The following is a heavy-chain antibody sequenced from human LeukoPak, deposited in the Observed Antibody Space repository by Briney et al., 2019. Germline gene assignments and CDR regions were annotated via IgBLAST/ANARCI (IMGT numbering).Heavy chain of an antibody. D-gene: IGHD2-2*01. V-gene: IGHV4-59*06. CDR2: IYYSGST. J-gene: IGHJ3*02. CDR3: ARSCSSTSCYVGGAFDI. CDR1: GGSINYYY. Sequence: SETLSLTCTVSGGSINYYYWSWIRQHPGKGLEWIGYIYYSGSTYYNPSLKSRVTISVDTSKNQFSLKLSSVTAADTAVYYCARSCSSTSCYVGGAFDIWGQGTMVTVSS.